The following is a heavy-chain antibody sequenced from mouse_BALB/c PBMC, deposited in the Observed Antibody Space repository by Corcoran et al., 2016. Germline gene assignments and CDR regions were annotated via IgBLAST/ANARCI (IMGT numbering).Heavy chain of an antibody. CDR2: INPYNDGT. V-gene: IGHV1S136*01. CDR1: GYTFTSYV. J-gene: IGHJ2*01. Sequence: EVPLQQSGPELVKPGASVKMSCRASGYTFTSYVMHWVKQKPGQGLEWIGYINPYNDGTKYNEKFKGKATLTSDKSSSTAYMELSSLTSEDSAVYYCAREDEYYCADFWGQGTTVTVSS. D-gene: IGHD1-1*01. CDR3: AREDEYYCADF.